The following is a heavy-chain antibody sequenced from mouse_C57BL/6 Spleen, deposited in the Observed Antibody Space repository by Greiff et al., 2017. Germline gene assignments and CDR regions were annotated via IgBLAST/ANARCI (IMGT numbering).Heavy chain of an antibody. CDR1: GYTFTSYW. V-gene: IGHV1-55*01. CDR2: IDPGSGST. Sequence: QVQLKESGAELVKPGASVKMSCKASGYTFTSYWITWVQQRPGQGLEWIGEIDPGSGSTNYNEKFKSEVTLTVDTSSSTAYMQLSSLTSEDSAVYYWARQDYYGSSYDYAMDYWGQGASVTVSS. CDR3: ARQDYYGSSYDYAMDY. D-gene: IGHD1-1*01. J-gene: IGHJ4*01.